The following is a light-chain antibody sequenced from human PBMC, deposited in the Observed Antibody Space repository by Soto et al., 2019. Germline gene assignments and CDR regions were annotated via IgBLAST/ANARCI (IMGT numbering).Light chain of an antibody. CDR2: DVY. V-gene: IGLV2-11*01. CDR1: SSDVGNYNY. CDR3: CSYAGSYIYIL. J-gene: IGLJ3*02. Sequence: QSALTQPRSVSGSPGQSVTISCTGTSSDVGNYNYVSWYQQHPGKAPKLIIYDVYKRPSGVPDRFSGSKSGNTASLTISGLQADDEGDYHCCSYAGSYIYILFGGGTKLTVL.